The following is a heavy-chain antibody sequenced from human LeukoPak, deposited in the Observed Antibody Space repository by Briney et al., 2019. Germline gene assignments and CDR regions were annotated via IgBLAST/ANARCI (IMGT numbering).Heavy chain of an antibody. D-gene: IGHD3-10*01. CDR1: GFTFSTYG. CDR2: VRYDGSKK. Sequence: PGGSLRLSCAASGFTFSTYGMHWVRQAPGKGLEWVAFVRYDGSKKYYTNSVKGRFTISRDNSKNTLYLQMNSLSAEDTAVYYCARDRIFGSGSLDFWGQGSLVTVSS. V-gene: IGHV3-30*02. J-gene: IGHJ4*02. CDR3: ARDRIFGSGSLDF.